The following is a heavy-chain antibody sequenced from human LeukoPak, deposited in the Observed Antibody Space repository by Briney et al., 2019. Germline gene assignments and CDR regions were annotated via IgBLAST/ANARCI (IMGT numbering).Heavy chain of an antibody. Sequence: PSETLSLTCTVSGDPINKYFWSWLRQSPGKGLEWIGYISHIGNTNYNPSLKSRVTISLDKSNNQFSLRLTSVTAADTAIYYCARAGPENLNWRYIDFWGQGILVTVSP. CDR3: ARAGPENLNWRYIDF. J-gene: IGHJ4*02. CDR1: GDPINKYF. D-gene: IGHD1-1*01. V-gene: IGHV4-59*01. CDR2: ISHIGNT.